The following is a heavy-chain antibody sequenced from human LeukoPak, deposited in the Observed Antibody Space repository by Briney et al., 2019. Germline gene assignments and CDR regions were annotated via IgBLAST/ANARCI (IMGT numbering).Heavy chain of an antibody. D-gene: IGHD3-3*01. J-gene: IGHJ4*02. V-gene: IGHV1-46*01. CDR2: INPDGGNT. CDR1: GYTFTNSY. CDR3: AKIPQVATFAVPNFDH. Sequence: ASVKVSCKASGYTFTNSYIHWVRQAPGQVLEWMGLINPDGGNTNYAQNFQGRVTLTRDTSTSTVYMELSSLRSEDTAIYYCAKIPQVATFAVPNFDHWGQGTLVTVSS.